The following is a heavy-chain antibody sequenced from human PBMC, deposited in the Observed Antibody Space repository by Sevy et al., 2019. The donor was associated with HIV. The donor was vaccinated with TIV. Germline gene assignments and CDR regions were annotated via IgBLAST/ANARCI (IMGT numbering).Heavy chain of an antibody. CDR1: GFTFDDYA. V-gene: IGHV3-9*01. CDR3: ITDTQKRKSGYFDL. D-gene: IGHD1-26*01. J-gene: IGHJ2*01. CDR2: ITWNSGII. Sequence: GGSLRLSCAASGFTFDDYAMHWVRQAPGKGLEWVSGITWNSGIIAYADSVKGRFTISRDNAKNSLYLQMNSLRPEDTAFYYCITDTQKRKSGYFDLWGRGTLVTVSS.